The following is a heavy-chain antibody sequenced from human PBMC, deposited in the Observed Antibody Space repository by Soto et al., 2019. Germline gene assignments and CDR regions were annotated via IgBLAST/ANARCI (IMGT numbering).Heavy chain of an antibody. CDR3: AREGYYSGSGSYSPPRYYGMDV. CDR1: GYSFTTYG. Sequence: QVQLVQSGAEVKKPGASVKVSCKASGYSFTTYGISWVRQAPGQGLEWMGWISDYNGNTNYEKKFQGRVTMTTDTSTRKAYMELKSLRSDDTAVYYCAREGYYSGSGSYSPPRYYGMDVW. V-gene: IGHV1-18*01. CDR2: ISDYNGNT. J-gene: IGHJ6*01. D-gene: IGHD3-10*01.